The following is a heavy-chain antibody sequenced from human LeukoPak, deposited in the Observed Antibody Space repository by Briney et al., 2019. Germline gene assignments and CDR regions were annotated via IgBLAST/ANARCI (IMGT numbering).Heavy chain of an antibody. CDR1: GYTFTSYY. V-gene: IGHV1-46*01. CDR2: INPSGGST. D-gene: IGHD3-22*01. J-gene: IGHJ4*02. CDR3: ARDRDYYDSSGYYFDY. Sequence: ASVRVSCKASGYTFTSYYMHWVRQAPGQGLEWMGIINPSGGSTSYAQKFQGRVTMTRDTSTSTVYMELSSLRSEDTAVYYCARDRDYYDSSGYYFDYWGQGTPVTVSS.